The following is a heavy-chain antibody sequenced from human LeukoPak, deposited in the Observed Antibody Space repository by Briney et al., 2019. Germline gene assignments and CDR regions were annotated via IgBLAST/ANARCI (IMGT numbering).Heavy chain of an antibody. D-gene: IGHD4-23*01. CDR1: GFTFYDYA. CDR2: ISWNSGSI. J-gene: IGHJ4*02. V-gene: IGHV3-9*01. CDR3: AKDLDGSGLYGGIDF. Sequence: GGSLRLSCAASGFTFYDYAMHRVRHAPGKGLEWVSGISWNSGSIGYADSVKGRFTISRDTSKNTLHLQMNSLRAEDTAVYYCAKDLDGSGLYGGIDFWGQGTLVTVSS.